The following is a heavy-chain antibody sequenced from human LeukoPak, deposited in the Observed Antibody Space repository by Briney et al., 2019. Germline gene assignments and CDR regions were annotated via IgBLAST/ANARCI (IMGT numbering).Heavy chain of an antibody. CDR3: ARDASYCGGDCYSDDAFDI. Sequence: SETLSLTCTVSGGSISSSSYYWGWIRQPPGKGLEGIGSIYYSGSIYYNPSLKSRVTISVDTSKNQFSLKLSSVTAADTAVYYCARDASYCGGDCYSDDAFDIWGQGTMVTVSS. J-gene: IGHJ3*02. V-gene: IGHV4-39*07. D-gene: IGHD2-21*02. CDR2: IYYSGSI. CDR1: GGSISSSSYY.